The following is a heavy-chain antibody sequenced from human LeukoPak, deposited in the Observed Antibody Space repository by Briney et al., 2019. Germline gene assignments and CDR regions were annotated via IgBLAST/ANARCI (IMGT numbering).Heavy chain of an antibody. J-gene: IGHJ4*02. Sequence: PGGSLRLSCAASGFTFSSYGMHWVRQAPGKGLEWVAVISYDGSNKYYADSVKGRFTISRDNSKNTLYLQMNSLRAEDTAVYYCATSWVEMATIADYWGQGTLVTVSS. CDR3: ATSWVEMATIADY. CDR1: GFTFSSYG. V-gene: IGHV3-30*03. D-gene: IGHD5-24*01. CDR2: ISYDGSNK.